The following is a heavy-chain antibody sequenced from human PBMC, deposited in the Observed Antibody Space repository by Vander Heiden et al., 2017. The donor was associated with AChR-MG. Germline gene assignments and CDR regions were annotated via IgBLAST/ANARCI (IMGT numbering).Heavy chain of an antibody. V-gene: IGHV3-7*01. CDR2: IKGDGSEI. D-gene: IGHD6-19*01. CDR3: ARGLTVAGSH. J-gene: IGHJ4*02. CDR1: GFTFSDYY. Sequence: EVQLVESGGGLVQPGGCLRLSCAASGFTFSDYYMSWVRQAQGKGLEWVGNIKGDGSEINYVDSVKGRFTISRDNTKNSLYLQMNSLRGEDTAVYYCARGLTVAGSHWGQGALVIVSS.